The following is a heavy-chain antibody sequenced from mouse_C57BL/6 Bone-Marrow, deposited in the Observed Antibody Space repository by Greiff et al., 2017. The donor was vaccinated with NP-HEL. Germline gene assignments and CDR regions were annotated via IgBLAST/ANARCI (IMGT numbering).Heavy chain of an antibody. J-gene: IGHJ1*03. D-gene: IGHD1-1*01. CDR2: ISSGGSYT. V-gene: IGHV5-6*01. CDR1: GFTFSSYG. CDR3: ARHRYYGSRTGYFDV. Sequence: EVQVVESGGDLVKPGGSLKLSCAASGFTFSSYGMSWVRQTPDKRLEWVATISSGGSYTCYPDSVKGRFTISRDNAKNTLYLQMSSLKSEDTAMYYCARHRYYGSRTGYFDVWGTGTTVTVSS.